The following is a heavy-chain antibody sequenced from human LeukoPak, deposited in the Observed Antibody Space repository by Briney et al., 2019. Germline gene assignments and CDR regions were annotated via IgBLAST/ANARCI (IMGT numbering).Heavy chain of an antibody. J-gene: IGHJ4*02. CDR2: IIPIFGTA. CDR1: GGTFSSYA. Sequence: SVKVSCKASGGTFSSYAISWVRQAPGQGLEWMGGIIPIFGTANYAQKFQGRVTITADESTSTAYMELSSLRSEDTAVYCCARFPVAVAVDLEDYFDYWGQGTLVTVSS. D-gene: IGHD6-19*01. V-gene: IGHV1-69*01. CDR3: ARFPVAVAVDLEDYFDY.